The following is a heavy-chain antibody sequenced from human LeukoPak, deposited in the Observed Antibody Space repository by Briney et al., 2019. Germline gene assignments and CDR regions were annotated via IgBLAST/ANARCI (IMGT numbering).Heavy chain of an antibody. CDR2: IIPIFGTA. J-gene: IGHJ5*02. CDR1: GGTFSSYA. Sequence: SVKVSCKASGGTFSSYAISWVRQAPGQGLEWMGGIIPIFGTANYAQRFQGRVTITADESTSTAYMELSSLRSEDTAVYYCARGDPYYYDSSGYYWFDPWGQGTLVTVSS. D-gene: IGHD3-22*01. V-gene: IGHV1-69*13. CDR3: ARGDPYYYDSSGYYWFDP.